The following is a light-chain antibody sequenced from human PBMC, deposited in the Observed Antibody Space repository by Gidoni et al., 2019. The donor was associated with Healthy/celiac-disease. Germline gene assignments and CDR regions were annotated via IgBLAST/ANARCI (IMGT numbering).Light chain of an antibody. CDR3: QQYGSSYT. V-gene: IGKV3-20*01. Sequence: EIVLTKSPGTLSLSQGERATLSCRDSQSVSISYLAWYQQKPGQAPRLRIYGASSRATGIPDRFSGSGSGTDFTLTISRLEPEDFAVYYCQQYGSSYTFGQGTKLEIK. CDR2: GAS. CDR1: QSVSISY. J-gene: IGKJ2*01.